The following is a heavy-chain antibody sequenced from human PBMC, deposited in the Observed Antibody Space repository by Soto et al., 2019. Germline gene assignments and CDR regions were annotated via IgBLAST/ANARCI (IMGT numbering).Heavy chain of an antibody. V-gene: IGHV3-53*01. D-gene: IGHD5-18*01. CDR3: ARRDDSETFDI. J-gene: IGHJ3*02. Sequence: EVQLVESGGGLIQPGGSLRLICAASGLSVTANYMTWVCQAPGKGLEWLSIIYRGGGTYYAESLKGRAIISRDGSRNMEFLQMNSLTAEDAGVYYCARRDDSETFDIWGRGTAVNVSS. CDR2: IYRGGGT. CDR1: GLSVTANY.